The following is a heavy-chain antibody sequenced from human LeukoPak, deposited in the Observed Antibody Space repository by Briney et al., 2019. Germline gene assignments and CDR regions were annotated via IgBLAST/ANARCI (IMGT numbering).Heavy chain of an antibody. Sequence: PSETLSLTCTVLGGSLSNYYWVWVRQPPGKGLEWIGLIYSSGSIKYNPSLKSRLTISLDTSKNQISLKLTSVTAADTAIYYCARQFEFWGQGTLVTVSS. V-gene: IGHV4-59*08. CDR2: IYSSGSI. J-gene: IGHJ4*02. CDR3: ARQFEF. CDR1: GGSLSNYY.